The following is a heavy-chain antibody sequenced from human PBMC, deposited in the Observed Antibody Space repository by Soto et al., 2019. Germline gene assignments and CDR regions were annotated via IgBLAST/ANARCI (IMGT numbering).Heavy chain of an antibody. D-gene: IGHD6-19*01. CDR3: AKGPVVAVAPDY. J-gene: IGHJ4*02. CDR1: GFTFSSYA. CDR2: ISGSGGST. Sequence: GGSLRLSCAVSGFTFSSYAMSWVRQAPGKGLEWVSAISGSGGSTYYADSVKGRFTISRDNSKNTLYLQMNSLRAEDTAVYYCAKGPVVAVAPDYWGQGTLVTVSS. V-gene: IGHV3-23*01.